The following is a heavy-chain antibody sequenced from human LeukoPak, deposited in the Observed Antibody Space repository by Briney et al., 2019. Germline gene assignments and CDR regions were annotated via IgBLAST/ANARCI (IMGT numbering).Heavy chain of an antibody. V-gene: IGHV5-51*01. Sequence: ESLKISCETSGYSFTTYWIGWVRQMPGTGLEWVGTIYPDDSGSRYSPSFQGQVVISAYRSIRTAYLQWNSLTTSDTAMYYCVRQRGSSGTINHFDPWGQGTLVTVSS. D-gene: IGHD3-10*01. CDR3: VRQRGSSGTINHFDP. CDR1: GYSFTTYW. J-gene: IGHJ5*02. CDR2: IYPDDSGS.